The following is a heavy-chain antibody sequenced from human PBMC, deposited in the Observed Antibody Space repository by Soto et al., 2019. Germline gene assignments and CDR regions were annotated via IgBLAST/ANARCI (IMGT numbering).Heavy chain of an antibody. D-gene: IGHD1-20*01. J-gene: IGHJ4*02. CDR3: TRGFHDPRFNWKFDY. V-gene: IGHV3-49*04. Sequence: GGSLRLSCTTSGFSVGDYAMSWVRQAPGKGREWVGFIRSKGYGGTTEYAASVQGRFTISRDISKSIAYLQMNSLKTEVADVYYCTRGFHDPRFNWKFDYWGQGTLVTVSS. CDR2: IRSKGYGGTT. CDR1: GFSVGDYA.